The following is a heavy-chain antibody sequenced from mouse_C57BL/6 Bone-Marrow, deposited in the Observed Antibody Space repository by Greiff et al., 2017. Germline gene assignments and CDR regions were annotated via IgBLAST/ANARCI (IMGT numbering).Heavy chain of an antibody. Sequence: QVQLQQPGAELVMPGASVKLSCKASGYTFTSYWMHWVKQRPGQGLEWIGEIDPSDSYTNYNQKFKGKSTLTVDKSSSTAYMQLSSLTSEDSAVYYCARPSYDYDEGFYFDYWGQGTTLTVSS. CDR1: GYTFTSYW. CDR3: ARPSYDYDEGFYFDY. V-gene: IGHV1-69*01. J-gene: IGHJ2*01. D-gene: IGHD2-4*01. CDR2: IDPSDSYT.